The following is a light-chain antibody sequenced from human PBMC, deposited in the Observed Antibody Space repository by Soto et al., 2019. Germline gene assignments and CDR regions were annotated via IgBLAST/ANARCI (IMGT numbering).Light chain of an antibody. CDR2: DAS. CDR3: QQYDNLLLT. J-gene: IGKJ4*01. CDR1: HDISNY. Sequence: QMTQSPSSLSASLGDSVTITCQASHDISNYLNWYQHKPGKAPKLLIYDASNLEAGVPSRFSGSGSGTDFVFTISNLQPEDIATYYCQQYDNLLLTFGGGTKVEIK. V-gene: IGKV1-33*01.